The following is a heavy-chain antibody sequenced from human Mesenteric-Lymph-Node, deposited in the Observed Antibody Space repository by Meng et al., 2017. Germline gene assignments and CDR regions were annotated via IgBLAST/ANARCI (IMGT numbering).Heavy chain of an antibody. CDR2: IGHSGFT. J-gene: IGHJ5*02. D-gene: IGHD6-19*01. Sequence: GPGLFTPLFALSPTCSVSGVSISPSVYSWGLIRRPPGKGLAWSGSIGHSGFTYYTPSLNRRVTVSIDTSRNQFSLWLRSVSAADTAVYYCVRSSGWVKTGFDPWGQGTLVTVSS. V-gene: IGHV4-39*01. CDR3: VRSSGWVKTGFDP. CDR1: GVSISPSVYS.